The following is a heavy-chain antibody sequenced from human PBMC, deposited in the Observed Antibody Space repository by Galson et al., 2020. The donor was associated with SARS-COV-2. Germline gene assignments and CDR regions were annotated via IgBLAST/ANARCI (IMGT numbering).Heavy chain of an antibody. V-gene: IGHV3-30*18. CDR2: ISDDGSNK. Sequence: GGSLRLSCSAFGFPFSGYGMHWVRQAPGKGLEWVAIISDDGSNKYYADSVKGRFAISRDNSKNTLYLQMNSLRTEDTAVYYCAKGKWFGERLSPFDYWGQGTLVTVSS. CDR3: AKGKWFGERLSPFDY. D-gene: IGHD3-10*01. CDR1: GFPFSGYG. J-gene: IGHJ4*02.